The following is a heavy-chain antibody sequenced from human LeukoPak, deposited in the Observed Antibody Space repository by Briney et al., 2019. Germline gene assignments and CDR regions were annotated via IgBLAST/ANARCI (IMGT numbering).Heavy chain of an antibody. CDR1: GFTFSDHY. V-gene: IGHV3-72*01. J-gene: IGHJ6*03. CDR2: PRNKANSYTT. Sequence: PGGSLRLSGAASGFTFSDHYMDWFRQAQGKGLEWVGRPRNKANSYTTEYAASVKGRFTISRDDSKNSLYLQMNSLKTEDTAVYYCAREGYDILTGYYVYYYYYMDVWGKGTTVTISS. D-gene: IGHD3-9*01. CDR3: AREGYDILTGYYVYYYYYMDV.